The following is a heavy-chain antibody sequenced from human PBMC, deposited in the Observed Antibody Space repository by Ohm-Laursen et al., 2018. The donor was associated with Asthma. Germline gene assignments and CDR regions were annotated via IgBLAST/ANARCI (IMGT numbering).Heavy chain of an antibody. CDR3: AKDRLGYSYGYGWFDP. D-gene: IGHD5-18*01. J-gene: IGHJ5*02. Sequence: SLRLSCAASGYTFSRYSIHWVRQVPGKGLEWVASISTASTFIYYADSVRGRFTTSRDNAKNSVYLQMNSLRAEDTAVYYCAKDRLGYSYGYGWFDPWGQGTLVTVSS. CDR1: GYTFSRYS. V-gene: IGHV3-21*04. CDR2: ISTASTFI.